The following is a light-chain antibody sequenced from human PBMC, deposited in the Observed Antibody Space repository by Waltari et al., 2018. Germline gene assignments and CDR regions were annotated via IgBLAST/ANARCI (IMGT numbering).Light chain of an antibody. J-gene: IGLJ2*01. CDR3: CSYAGSYTL. Sequence: QSALTQPRPVSGSPGQSVTISCPGTRSDVGGYNYFSWYQQHPGKAPKLMIYDVSKRPSGVPDRFSGSKSGNTASLTISGLQAEDEADYYCCSYAGSYTLFGGGTKLTVL. CDR1: RSDVGGYNY. V-gene: IGLV2-11*01. CDR2: DVS.